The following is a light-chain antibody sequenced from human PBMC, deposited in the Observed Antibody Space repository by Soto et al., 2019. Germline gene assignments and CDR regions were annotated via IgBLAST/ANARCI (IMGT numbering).Light chain of an antibody. Sequence: AIRMTQSPSSFSASTGDRVTITCRASQGISSYLAWYQQKPGKAPKLLIYAASTLQSGVPSRFSGSGSGTDFTLTSSCLQSEEFATYYCKQYYSYPYTFDGGTKLEI. J-gene: IGKJ2*01. CDR2: AAS. V-gene: IGKV1-8*01. CDR1: QGISSY. CDR3: KQYYSYPYT.